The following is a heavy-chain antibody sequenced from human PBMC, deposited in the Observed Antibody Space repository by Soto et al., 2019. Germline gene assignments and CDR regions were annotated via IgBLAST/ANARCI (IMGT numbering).Heavy chain of an antibody. CDR2: ISTYNGIT. Sequence: QIQLVQSGAEVKKPGASVKVSCKTSGFTFKGYYIYWVRQAPGQGLELMGWISTYNGITQYTESLQDRVTMTMETSASTAHLELRSLTSEDTAVYFCVRGDTYYSEWYFQYWGQGNLVIVSS. J-gene: IGHJ4*02. D-gene: IGHD2-21*01. CDR3: VRGDTYYSEWYFQY. CDR1: GFTFKGYY. V-gene: IGHV1-18*01.